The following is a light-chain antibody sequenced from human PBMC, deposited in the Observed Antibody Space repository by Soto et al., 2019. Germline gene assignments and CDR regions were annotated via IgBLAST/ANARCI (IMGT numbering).Light chain of an antibody. V-gene: IGKV3-20*01. CDR1: QSVSSSY. J-gene: IGKJ1*01. Sequence: EIVLTQSPGTVSLSPGERATLSCRASQSVSSSYLAWDQQKPGQAPRLLIYGASSRASGIPDRFSGSGSGTDFTLTISRLEAEDFAVYYCPQYGSSPRTFGQGAKVDI. CDR2: GAS. CDR3: PQYGSSPRT.